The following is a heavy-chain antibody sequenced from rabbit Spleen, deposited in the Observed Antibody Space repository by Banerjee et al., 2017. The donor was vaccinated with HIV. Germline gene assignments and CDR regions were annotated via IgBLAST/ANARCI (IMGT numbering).Heavy chain of an antibody. V-gene: IGHV1S40*01. J-gene: IGHJ6*01. CDR3: ARDSGTSFSSYGMDL. CDR1: GFSFSSGYD. D-gene: IGHD8-1*01. CDR2: IDAGSTGST. Sequence: QSLEESGGGLVKPGASLTLTCKASGFSFSSGYDMCWVRQAPGKGLEWIACIDAGSTGSTYYATWAKGRFTISRTWSTTVTLQMTSLTAADTATYFCARDSGTSFSSYGMDLWGPGTLVTVS.